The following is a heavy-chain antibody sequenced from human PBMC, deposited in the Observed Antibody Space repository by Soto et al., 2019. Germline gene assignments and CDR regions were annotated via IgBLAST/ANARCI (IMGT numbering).Heavy chain of an antibody. V-gene: IGHV3-23*01. CDR2: ISAGGDGT. D-gene: IGHD2-15*01. J-gene: IGHJ6*03. Sequence: EVQLLESGGDLVQPGGSLRLSCVASGFTFVNYAMIWVRQAPGQGLEWVSSISAGGDGTYYADSVKGRFTISRDDSKNTLYLQRNSLRAEDTAVYYCAKVCCSGGHCFHGEYYYYMDVWGKGTTVSVSS. CDR1: GFTFVNYA. CDR3: AKVCCSGGHCFHGEYYYYMDV.